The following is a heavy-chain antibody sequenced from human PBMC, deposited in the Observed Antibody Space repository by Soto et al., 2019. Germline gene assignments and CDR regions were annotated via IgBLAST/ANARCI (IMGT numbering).Heavy chain of an antibody. CDR1: GFSFNKHA. CDR3: GTESHVSGSYYIDY. V-gene: IGHV3-23*01. J-gene: IGHJ4*02. D-gene: IGHD3-10*01. CDR2: VSYNGGNT. Sequence: EVQLLEFGGGLAQPGGSLRLSCAASGFSFNKHAIHWVRQAPGKGLKWVSGVSYNGGNTYYADSVKGRFTISRDNSKKTVYLQMNSLRAEDTAVYYCGTESHVSGSYYIDYWGQGTLVTVSS.